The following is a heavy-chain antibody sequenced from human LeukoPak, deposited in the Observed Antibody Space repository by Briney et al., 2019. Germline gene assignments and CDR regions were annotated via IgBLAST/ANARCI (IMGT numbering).Heavy chain of an antibody. CDR2: ISAYNGNT. J-gene: IGHJ4*02. CDR3: ARMNDFWSGSIYYFDY. V-gene: IGHV1-18*01. Sequence: GASVKVSCKASGYTFTSYGISWVRQAPGQGLEWMGWISAYNGNTNYAQKLQGRVTMTTDTSTSTAYMELRSLRSDDTAVYYCARMNDFWSGSIYYFDYWGQGTLVTVSS. D-gene: IGHD3-3*01. CDR1: GYTFTSYG.